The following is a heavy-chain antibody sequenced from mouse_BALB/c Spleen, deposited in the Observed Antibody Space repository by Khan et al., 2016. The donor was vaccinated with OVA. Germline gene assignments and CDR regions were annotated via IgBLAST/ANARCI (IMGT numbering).Heavy chain of an antibody. CDR3: ARGARGLAWFAY. CDR2: IDPANGNT. V-gene: IGHV14-3*02. CDR1: GFNIKDTY. Sequence: EVQLQQSGAELVKPGASVKLSCTASGFNIKDTYMHWVKQRPEQDLEWIGRIDPANGNTKYDPKFQGKATITADTSSNTAYLHLSSLTSEDTAVYCMARGARGLAWFAYWGQGTLVTVSA. D-gene: IGHD3-1*01. J-gene: IGHJ3*01.